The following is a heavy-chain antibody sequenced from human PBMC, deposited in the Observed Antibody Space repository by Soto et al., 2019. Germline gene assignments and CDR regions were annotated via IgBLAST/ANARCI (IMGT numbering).Heavy chain of an antibody. D-gene: IGHD1-7*01. Sequence: QVQLQESGPGLVRPSETLSLTCAVSGGSITSINWWSWVRQSPEKGLEWIGEIYHGGSTKYVPSLESRLTMSKDKSKNQFSLRLSSVTAADTAVYYCATLELGAVSWGPGILVTVSS. V-gene: IGHV4-4*02. CDR3: ATLELGAVS. CDR2: IYHGGST. J-gene: IGHJ5*02. CDR1: GGSITSINW.